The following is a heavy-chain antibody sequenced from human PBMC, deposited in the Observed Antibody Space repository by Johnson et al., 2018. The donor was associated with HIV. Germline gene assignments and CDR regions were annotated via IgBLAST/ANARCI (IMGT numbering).Heavy chain of an antibody. CDR1: GFTFSSYA. D-gene: IGHD1-1*01. Sequence: VQLVESGGGVVQPGRSLRLSCAASGFTFSSYAMHWVRQAPGKGLEWVAVISYDGSEKYFADSVKGRFTISRDSSKNSLYLQMNSLRAEDTAVYYCARGDGYRRAFDIWGQGTMVTVSS. J-gene: IGHJ3*02. CDR2: ISYDGSEK. V-gene: IGHV3-30*04. CDR3: ARGDGYRRAFDI.